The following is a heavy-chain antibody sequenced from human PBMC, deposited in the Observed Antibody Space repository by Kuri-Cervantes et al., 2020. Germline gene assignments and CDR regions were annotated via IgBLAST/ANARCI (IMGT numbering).Heavy chain of an antibody. Sequence: GGSLRLSCAPSGFTFSTYWMCWVRQAPGKGLEWVANINQDGSEKYYVASVKGRFTISRDNAKNSLYLQMNSLRAEDTAVYYCARVFYFDYWGQGTLVTVSS. V-gene: IGHV3-7*01. CDR1: GFTFSTYW. J-gene: IGHJ4*02. CDR2: INQDGSEK. CDR3: ARVFYFDY.